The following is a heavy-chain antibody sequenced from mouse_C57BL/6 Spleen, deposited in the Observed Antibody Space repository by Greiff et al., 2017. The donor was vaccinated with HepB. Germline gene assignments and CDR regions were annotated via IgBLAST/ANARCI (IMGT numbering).Heavy chain of an antibody. V-gene: IGHV5-15*01. J-gene: IGHJ4*01. Sequence: EVQVVESGGGLVQPGGSLKLSCAASGFTFSDYGMAWVRQAPRKGPEWVAFISNLAYSIYYADTVTGRFTISRENAKNTLYLEMSSLRSEDTAMYYCARHDGPYYAMDYWGQGTSVTVSS. CDR2: ISNLAYSI. CDR1: GFTFSDYG. D-gene: IGHD2-3*01. CDR3: ARHDGPYYAMDY.